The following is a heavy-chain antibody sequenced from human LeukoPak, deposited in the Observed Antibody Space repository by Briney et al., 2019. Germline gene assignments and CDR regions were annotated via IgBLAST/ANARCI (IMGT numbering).Heavy chain of an antibody. CDR3: ARRMVRGVIKGMDV. D-gene: IGHD3-10*01. CDR1: GGSFSGYY. V-gene: IGHV4-34*01. J-gene: IGHJ6*02. Sequence: SETLSLTCAVYGGSFSGYYWSWLRQPPGKGLEWIGEINHSGSTNYNPSLKSRVTISVDTSKNQFSLKLSSVTAADTAVYHCARRMVRGVIKGMDVWGQGTTVTVSS. CDR2: INHSGST.